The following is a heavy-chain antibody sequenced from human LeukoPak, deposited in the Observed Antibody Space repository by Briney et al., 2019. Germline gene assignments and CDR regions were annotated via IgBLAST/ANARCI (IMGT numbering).Heavy chain of an antibody. CDR3: AKGHQDGSTTSCSYYFDY. J-gene: IGHJ4*02. V-gene: IGHV3-23*01. CDR1: GFTFSTYA. D-gene: IGHD2-2*01. CDR2: ISGSGVST. Sequence: GGSLRLSCAASGFTFSTYAMSWVRQAPGKGLEWVSPISGSGVSTYSADSVRGRFTISRDNSKNTLYLQMNSLRAEDTAVYYCAKGHQDGSTTSCSYYFDYWGQGTLVTVSS.